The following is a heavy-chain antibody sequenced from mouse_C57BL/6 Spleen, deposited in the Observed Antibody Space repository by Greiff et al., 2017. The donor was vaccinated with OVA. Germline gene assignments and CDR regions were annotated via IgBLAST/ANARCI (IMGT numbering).Heavy chain of an antibody. D-gene: IGHD2-3*01. V-gene: IGHV5-9-1*02. Sequence: EVKVVESGEGLVKPGGSLKLSCAASGFTFSSYAMSWVRQTPEKRLEWVAYISSGGDYIYYADTVKGRFTISRDNARNTLYLQMSSLKSEDTAMYYCTRDDGYYPGYYAMDYWGQGTSVTVSS. CDR1: GFTFSSYA. CDR3: TRDDGYYPGYYAMDY. J-gene: IGHJ4*01. CDR2: ISSGGDYI.